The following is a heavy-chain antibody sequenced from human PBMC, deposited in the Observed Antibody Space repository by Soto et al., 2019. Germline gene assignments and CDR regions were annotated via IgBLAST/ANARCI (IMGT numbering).Heavy chain of an antibody. D-gene: IGHD4-4*01. Sequence: EVQLVESGGGLVKPGGSLRLSCAASGFTFSSYSMNWVRQAPGKGLEWVSSISSSSSYIYYADSVKGRFTISRDNAKNSLYLQMNSLRAEDTAVYYCARDGGSNYIKIDYWGQGTLVTVSS. J-gene: IGHJ4*02. CDR3: ARDGGSNYIKIDY. CDR2: ISSSSSYI. V-gene: IGHV3-21*01. CDR1: GFTFSSYS.